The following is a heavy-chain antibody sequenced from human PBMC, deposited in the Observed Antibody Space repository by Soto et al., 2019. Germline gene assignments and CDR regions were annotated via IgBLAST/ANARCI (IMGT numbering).Heavy chain of an antibody. CDR1: GFSVYGNY. J-gene: IGHJ4*02. CDR3: ARPSKGYSVEVDY. D-gene: IGHD6-13*01. CDR2: IYAYSAGTT. V-gene: IGHV3-53*01. Sequence: GGSLRLSCAISGFSVYGNYMSWVRQAPGKGLEWVSVIYAYSAGTTVYAESVRGRFTISRDTSKNTVDLQMNSLRAEDTAVYYCARPSKGYSVEVDYWGQGTLVTVSS.